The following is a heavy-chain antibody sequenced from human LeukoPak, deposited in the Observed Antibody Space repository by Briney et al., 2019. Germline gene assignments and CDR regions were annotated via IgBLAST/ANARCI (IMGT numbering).Heavy chain of an antibody. J-gene: IGHJ4*02. CDR1: GFTFSSYA. D-gene: IGHD2-15*01. Sequence: QPGGSLRLSCAASGFTFSSYAMSWVRQAPGKGLEWVSAISGSGGSTYYADSVKGRFTISRDNSKNTLYLQMNSLRAEDTAVYYCAKDRARGGYCSGGSCYRDYWGQGTLVTVSS. V-gene: IGHV3-23*01. CDR3: AKDRARGGYCSGGSCYRDY. CDR2: ISGSGGST.